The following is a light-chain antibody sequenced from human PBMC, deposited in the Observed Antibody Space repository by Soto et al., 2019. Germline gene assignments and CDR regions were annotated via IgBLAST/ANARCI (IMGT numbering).Light chain of an antibody. V-gene: IGLV2-14*04. CDR2: DVS. CDR3: SSYTSSSTLYV. J-gene: IGLJ1*01. Sequence: TIIRNKTSSDVGGYNYVSWYQQHPGKAPKLMIYDVSNRPSGVSNRFSGSKSGNTASLTISGLQAEDEADYYRSSYTSSSTLYVFGTGTKVTVL. CDR1: SSDVGGYNY.